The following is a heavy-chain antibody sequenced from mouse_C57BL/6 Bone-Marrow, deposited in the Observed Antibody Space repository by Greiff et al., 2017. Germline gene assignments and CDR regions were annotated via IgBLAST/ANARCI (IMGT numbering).Heavy chain of an antibody. CDR2: INPSSGYT. CDR3: AGVLYWYFDV. CDR1: GYTFTSYT. V-gene: IGHV1-4*01. Sequence: QVQLQQSGAELARPGASVKMSCKASGYTFTSYTMHWVKQRPGQGLEWIGYINPSSGYTKYNQKFKDKATLTAAKSSSTAYMQLSSLTSEDSAVYYCAGVLYWYFDVWGTGTTVTVSS. J-gene: IGHJ1*03.